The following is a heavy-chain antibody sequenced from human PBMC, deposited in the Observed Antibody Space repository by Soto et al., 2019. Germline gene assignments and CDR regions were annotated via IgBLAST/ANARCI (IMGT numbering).Heavy chain of an antibody. V-gene: IGHV3-72*01. J-gene: IGHJ4*02. Sequence: SLAGARSGFTLSDNYINWVRQAPEKNMEWVGRSRDKAQGYSTAYAASVKGRFTTSRDGSKNSVYLQMNSLKTEDTAVYYCVRSTYFSDSSGYTRFLAYWVKGTLVPV. CDR3: VRSTYFSDSSGYTRFLAY. D-gene: IGHD3-22*01. CDR2: SRDKAQGYST. CDR1: GFTLSDNY.